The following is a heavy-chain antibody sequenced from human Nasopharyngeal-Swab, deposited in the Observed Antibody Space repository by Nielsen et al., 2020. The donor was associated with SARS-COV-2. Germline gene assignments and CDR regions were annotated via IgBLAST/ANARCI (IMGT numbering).Heavy chain of an antibody. Sequence: GESLKISCAASGFRFSDYSMNWVRQAPGKGPEWVSFISGSGDFIYYADSVKGRFTISRDNARNSLYLQMNSLRAEDTAIYYCARDAPAHYGAFYWGRGTLVTVSS. CDR2: ISGSGDFI. D-gene: IGHD4-17*01. CDR3: ARDAPAHYGAFY. J-gene: IGHJ4*02. CDR1: GFRFSDYS. V-gene: IGHV3-21*01.